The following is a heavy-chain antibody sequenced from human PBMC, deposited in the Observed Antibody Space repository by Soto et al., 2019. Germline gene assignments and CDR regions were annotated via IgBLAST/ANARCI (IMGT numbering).Heavy chain of an antibody. CDR3: ARELGIGDFVDY. Sequence: SETLSLTCTGSGGSISSGDYYWSWIRQPPGKGLEWIGYIYYSGSTYYNPSLKSRVTISVDTSMNQFSLKLSSVTAADTAVYYCARELGIGDFVDYWGQGTLVTVSS. D-gene: IGHD7-27*01. J-gene: IGHJ4*02. V-gene: IGHV4-30-4*01. CDR2: IYYSGST. CDR1: GGSISSGDYY.